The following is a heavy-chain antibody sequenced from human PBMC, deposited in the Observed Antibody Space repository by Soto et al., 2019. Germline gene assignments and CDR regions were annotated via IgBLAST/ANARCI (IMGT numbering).Heavy chain of an antibody. V-gene: IGHV2-5*02. CDR1: GFSLSTSGVG. CDR2: IYWDDDK. Sequence: QITLKESGPTLVKPTQTLTLTCTFSGFSLSTSGVGVGWIRQPPGKALEGLALIYWDDDKRYSPCLKSRLTITKDTSKNHVVLTMTNMDPVDTATYYCAHRPSYCSGGSCYSGFDYWGQGTLVTVSS. J-gene: IGHJ4*02. CDR3: AHRPSYCSGGSCYSGFDY. D-gene: IGHD2-15*01.